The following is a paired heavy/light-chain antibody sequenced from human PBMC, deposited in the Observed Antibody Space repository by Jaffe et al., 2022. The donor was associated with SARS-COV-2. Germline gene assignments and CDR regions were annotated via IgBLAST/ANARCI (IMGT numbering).Light chain of an antibody. V-gene: IGKV1-27*01. J-gene: IGKJ4*01. CDR2: GAS. CDR3: QKYNSAPLT. CDR1: QGISNY. Sequence: DVQVTQFPSSLSASAGDRVTITCRASQGISNYLAWLQQKPGKVPKVLMYGASTLQPGVPSRFSGSGSGTDFTLTITSLQPEDVATYYCQKYNSAPLTFGGGTTVEIK.
Heavy chain of an antibody. Sequence: EVQLLESGGGLVQPGGSLRLSCAASGLTFSTYALSWVRQAPGKGLEWVSAIDGSGVSTYYADSVKGRFTISRDNSKNTLYLQMNSLRAEDTAVYYCRGYSGAFDIWGQGTLVTVSS. CDR1: GLTFSTYA. J-gene: IGHJ3*02. CDR3: RGYSGAFDI. D-gene: IGHD5-12*01. V-gene: IGHV3-23*01. CDR2: IDGSGVST.